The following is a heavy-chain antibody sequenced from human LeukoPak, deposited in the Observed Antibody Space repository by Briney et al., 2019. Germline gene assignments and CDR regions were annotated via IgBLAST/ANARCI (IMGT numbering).Heavy chain of an antibody. D-gene: IGHD6-19*01. CDR2: ISGSGGST. CDR3: ARSGIYLQWLTFDY. CDR1: GFTFSSYA. Sequence: PGGSLRLSCAASGFTFSSYAMSWVRQAPGKGLEWVSAISGSGGSTYYADSVKGRFTISRHNSKNTLYLQMNSLRAEDTAVYYCARSGIYLQWLTFDYWGQGTLVTVSS. V-gene: IGHV3-23*01. J-gene: IGHJ4*02.